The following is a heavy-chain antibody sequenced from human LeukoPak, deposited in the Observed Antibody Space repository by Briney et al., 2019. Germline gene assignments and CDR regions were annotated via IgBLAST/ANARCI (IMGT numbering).Heavy chain of an antibody. CDR3: AKDGTTTITFDY. CDR2: IRCSGGST. V-gene: IGHV3-23*01. J-gene: IGHJ4*02. Sequence: GGSLRLSCAASGFTFSRYAMSWVRQAPGKGLEYVSVIRCSGGSTHYRDSVKGRFTISRDNSKNTLYLQMNSPRVEDTAVYYCAKDGTTTITFDYWGQGTLVTVSS. D-gene: IGHD1-1*01. CDR1: GFTFSRYA.